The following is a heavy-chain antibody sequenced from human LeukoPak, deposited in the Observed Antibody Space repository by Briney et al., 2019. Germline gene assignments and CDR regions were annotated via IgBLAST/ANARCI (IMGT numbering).Heavy chain of an antibody. V-gene: IGHV3-20*04. J-gene: IGHJ4*02. Sequence: PGGSLRLSCAASGFTFDDYGMSWVRQAPGKGLEWVSGINWNGGSTGYADSVKGRFTISRDNAKNSLYLQMNSLRAEDTALYYCARGGITIFGVVIYQDYWGQGTLVTVSS. CDR1: GFTFDDYG. CDR3: ARGGITIFGVVIYQDY. CDR2: INWNGGST. D-gene: IGHD3-3*01.